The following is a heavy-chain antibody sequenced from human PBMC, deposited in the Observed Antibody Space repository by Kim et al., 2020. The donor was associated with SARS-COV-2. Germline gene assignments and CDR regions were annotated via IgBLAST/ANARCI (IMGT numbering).Heavy chain of an antibody. CDR2: IWYDGSNK. J-gene: IGHJ4*02. Sequence: GGSLRLSCAASGFTFSSYAMHWVRQAPGKGLEWVAVIWYDGSNKYYADSVKGRFTISRDNSKNTLYLQMNSLRAEDTAVYYCAKDTAAAGTHFDYWGQGTLVTVSS. V-gene: IGHV3-33*06. CDR3: AKDTAAAGTHFDY. CDR1: GFTFSSYA. D-gene: IGHD6-13*01.